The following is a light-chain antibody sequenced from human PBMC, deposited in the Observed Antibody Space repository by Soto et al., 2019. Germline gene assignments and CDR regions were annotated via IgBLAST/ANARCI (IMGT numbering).Light chain of an antibody. CDR1: QSASRT. CDR3: QQYGSSTWA. J-gene: IGKJ1*01. Sequence: ELVMKQSPATPSLSPGECATLSCRPSQSASRTLAWCQQKPGQAPRLLIFGASTRATGIPDRFSGSGSGTDFTLTISRLENEDFAVYYCQQYGSSTWAFGEGTKVDIK. CDR2: GAS. V-gene: IGKV3-20*01.